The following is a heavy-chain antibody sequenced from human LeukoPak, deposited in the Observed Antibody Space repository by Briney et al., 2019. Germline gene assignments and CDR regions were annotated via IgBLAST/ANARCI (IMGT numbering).Heavy chain of an antibody. CDR1: GFTFSSYA. CDR3: AKSTSSWERVDY. D-gene: IGHD6-13*01. V-gene: IGHV3-23*01. J-gene: IGHJ4*02. CDR2: ISGKSGRT. Sequence: GGSLRLSCAASGFTFSSYAMSWVREAPRKGLEWVSSISGKSGRTYYADSVKGRFSISSDNSNNTLYLQMNRLRAEDAAVYYCAKSTSSWERVDYWGQGTLVTVSS.